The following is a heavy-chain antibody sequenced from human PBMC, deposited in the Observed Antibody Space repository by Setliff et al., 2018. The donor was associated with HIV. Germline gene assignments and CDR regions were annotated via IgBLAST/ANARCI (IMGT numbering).Heavy chain of an antibody. CDR2: IKQDGNEK. J-gene: IGHJ4*02. V-gene: IGHV3-7*01. Sequence: PGESLKISCGASGFTFGDDWMSWVRQAPGKGLEWVANIKQDGNEKYYVDSVKGRFTISRDNARNSLFLQMNSLRAEDTAVYYCARDSSAWYSPTDWGQGTLVTVSS. CDR1: GFTFGDDW. CDR3: ARDSSAWYSPTD. D-gene: IGHD6-13*01.